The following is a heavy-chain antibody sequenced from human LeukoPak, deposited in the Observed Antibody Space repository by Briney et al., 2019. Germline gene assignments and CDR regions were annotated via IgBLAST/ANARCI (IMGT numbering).Heavy chain of an antibody. J-gene: IGHJ4*02. V-gene: IGHV3-9*03. CDR2: ISWNSGSI. D-gene: IGHD5-12*01. CDR3: AKAGSGYDRRAFDY. CDR1: GFTFDDYA. Sequence: PGGSLRLSCAASGFTFDDYAMHWVRQAPGKGLEWVSGISWNSGSIGYADSVKGRFTISRDNAKNSLYLQMNSLRAEDMALYCCAKAGSGYDRRAFDYWGQGTLVTVSS.